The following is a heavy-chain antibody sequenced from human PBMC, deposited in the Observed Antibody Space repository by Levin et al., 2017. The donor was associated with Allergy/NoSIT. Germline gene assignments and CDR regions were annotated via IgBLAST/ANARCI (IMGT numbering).Heavy chain of an antibody. CDR2: IFYSGTT. CDR3: ARSSRDGYAYFDC. D-gene: IGHD5-24*01. J-gene: IGHJ4*02. V-gene: IGHV4-59*01. Sequence: SETLSLTCTVSGGSISSYYWSWIRQPPGKGLEWIGYIFYSGTTNYNPSLKSRVTISVDTSKNQFSLKLSSVTAADTAVYYCARSSRDGYAYFDCWGQGTLVTVSS. CDR1: GGSISSYY.